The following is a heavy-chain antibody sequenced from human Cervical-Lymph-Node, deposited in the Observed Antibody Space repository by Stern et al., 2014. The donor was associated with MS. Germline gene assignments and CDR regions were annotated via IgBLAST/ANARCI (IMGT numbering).Heavy chain of an antibody. V-gene: IGHV5-51*03. D-gene: IGHD1-1*01. CDR1: GYTFTNNW. CDR2: IYPDDSDI. CDR3: ARPPPRRKWDDPNYGMDV. Sequence: VQLVQSGAEVKKPGESLKISCKGSGYTFTNNWIAWVRQMPGKGLEWMGIIYPDDSDIRYSPSLPGQVTISADKSIRTAYLQASSLKAADSAVYYCARPPPRRKWDDPNYGMDVWGQGTTVTVSS. J-gene: IGHJ6*02.